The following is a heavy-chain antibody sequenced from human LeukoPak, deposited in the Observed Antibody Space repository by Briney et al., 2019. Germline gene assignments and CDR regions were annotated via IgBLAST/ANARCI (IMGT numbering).Heavy chain of an antibody. CDR1: GYTFTTYH. D-gene: IGHD4-17*01. CDR2: MNPYSGDR. CDR3: ARTTSLTASGYDY. J-gene: IGHJ4*02. Sequence: ASVKAPRKTSGYTFTTYHINWVRQATGQGLERLGWMNPYSGDRGYAQKFQGRLSITSDTSISTAYMELSSLRSDDTAVYFCARTTSLTASGYDYWGQGTLVTVSS. V-gene: IGHV1-8*03.